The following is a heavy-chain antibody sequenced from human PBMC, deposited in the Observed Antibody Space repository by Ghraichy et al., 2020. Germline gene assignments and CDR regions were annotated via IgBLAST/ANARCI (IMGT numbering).Heavy chain of an antibody. Sequence: LRLSCTVSGGSISGGSYYWSWIRQPAGKGLEWIGRIYTSGSTNYNPSLKSRVTISVDTSKNQFSLKLSSVTAADTAVYYCARDHPTVYSTSWGQGTLVTVSS. J-gene: IGHJ4*02. CDR3: ARDHPTVYSTS. D-gene: IGHD6-6*01. V-gene: IGHV4-61*02. CDR1: GGSISGGSYY. CDR2: IYTSGST.